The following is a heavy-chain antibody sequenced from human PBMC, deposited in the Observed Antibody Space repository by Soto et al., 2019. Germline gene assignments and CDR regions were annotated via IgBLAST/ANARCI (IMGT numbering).Heavy chain of an antibody. J-gene: IGHJ6*02. CDR2: IYPGDSDT. D-gene: IGHD6-13*01. Sequence: VSLKISCKGSGDSFSTYWIAWVRQLPGKVPEWMVIIYPGDSDTRYSPSFQGQVTISADKSISTAYLQWSSLKASDTAMYYCARQYSSSWFHYYYYGMDVWGQGTTVTVS. CDR3: ARQYSSSWFHYYYYGMDV. V-gene: IGHV5-51*01. CDR1: GDSFSTYW.